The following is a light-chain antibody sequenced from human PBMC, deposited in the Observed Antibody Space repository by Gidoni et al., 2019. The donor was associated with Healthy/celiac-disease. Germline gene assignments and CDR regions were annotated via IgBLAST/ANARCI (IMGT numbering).Light chain of an antibody. CDR1: QSISSY. J-gene: IGKJ1*01. CDR3: QQSYSNPRT. Sequence: IQFTQSPSSLSASVGDRVTITCRASQSISSYLAWYQQKPGKAPKLLIYAASSLQSGVPSRFSGSGSGTDFTLTISSLQPEDFATYYCQQSYSNPRTFGQGTKVEIK. CDR2: AAS. V-gene: IGKV1-39*01.